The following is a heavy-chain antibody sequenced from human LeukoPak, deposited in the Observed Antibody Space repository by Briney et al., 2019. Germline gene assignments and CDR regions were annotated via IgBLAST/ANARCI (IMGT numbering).Heavy chain of an antibody. Sequence: GASVKISCKASGYTFTSYDINWARHATGQGLEWRGWMNPNSGNTGYGQKFQGRVTMTRDTSISTAYMELSSLTSEDAAVYYCARGIQWLLRPGYWGQGTLVTVSS. V-gene: IGHV1-8*01. J-gene: IGHJ4*02. CDR3: ARGIQWLLRPGY. D-gene: IGHD6-19*01. CDR1: GYTFTSYD. CDR2: MNPNSGNT.